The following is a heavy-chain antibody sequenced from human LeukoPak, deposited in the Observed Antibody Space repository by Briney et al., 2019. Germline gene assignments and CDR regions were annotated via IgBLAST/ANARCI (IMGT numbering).Heavy chain of an antibody. V-gene: IGHV1-2*02. CDR1: GYTFTGYY. J-gene: IGHJ4*02. D-gene: IGHD1-26*01. Sequence: ASVKVSCKASGYTFTGYYMHWVRQAPGQGLEWMGWINPNSGGTNYAQKFQGRATMTRDTSISTAYMELSRLRSDDTAVYYCARDQLARRVGATDHWGQGTLVTVSS. CDR3: ARDQLARRVGATDH. CDR2: INPNSGGT.